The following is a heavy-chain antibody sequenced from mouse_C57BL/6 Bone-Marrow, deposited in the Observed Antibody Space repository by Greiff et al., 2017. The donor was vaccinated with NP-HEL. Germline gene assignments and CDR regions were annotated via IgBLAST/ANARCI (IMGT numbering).Heavy chain of an antibody. CDR1: GYTFTSYG. Sequence: QVQLQQSGAELARPGASVKLSCKASGYTFTSYGISWVKQRTGQGLEWIGEIYPRSGNTYYNEKFKGKATLTADESSSTAYMELRSLTSEDSAVYFCATGSSPYYFDYWGQGTTLTVSS. CDR2: IYPRSGNT. V-gene: IGHV1-81*01. J-gene: IGHJ2*01. D-gene: IGHD1-1*01. CDR3: ATGSSPYYFDY.